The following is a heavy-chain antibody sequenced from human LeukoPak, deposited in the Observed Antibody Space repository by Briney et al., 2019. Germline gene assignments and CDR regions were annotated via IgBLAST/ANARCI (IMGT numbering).Heavy chain of an antibody. CDR1: GFTFSNYA. J-gene: IGHJ3*02. Sequence: GGSLRLSCAASGFTFSNYAMSWVRQAPGKGLEWGSGISGSGGSTYYADSVKGRFTISRDNSKNTLYVQMNSLRAEDTAVYYCAKERGGYSGIGDAFDIWGQGTKVTVSS. V-gene: IGHV3-23*01. CDR3: AKERGGYSGIGDAFDI. D-gene: IGHD5-12*01. CDR2: ISGSGGST.